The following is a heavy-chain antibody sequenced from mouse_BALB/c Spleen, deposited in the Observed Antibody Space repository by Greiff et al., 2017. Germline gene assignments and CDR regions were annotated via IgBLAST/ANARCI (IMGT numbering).Heavy chain of an antibody. D-gene: IGHD2-2*01. CDR1: GYTFTSYW. V-gene: IGHV1S22*01. Sequence: LKQPGSELVRPGASVKLSCKASGYTFTSYWMHWVKQRHGQGLEWIGNIYPGSGSTNYDEKFKSKGTLTVDTSSSTAYMHLSSLTSEDSAVYYCTRGDYGYDVAGFAYWGQGTLVTVSA. J-gene: IGHJ3*01. CDR3: TRGDYGYDVAGFAY. CDR2: IYPGSGST.